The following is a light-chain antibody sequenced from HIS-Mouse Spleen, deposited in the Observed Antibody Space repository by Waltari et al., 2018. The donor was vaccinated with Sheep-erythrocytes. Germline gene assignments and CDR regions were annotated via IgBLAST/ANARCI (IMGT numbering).Light chain of an antibody. CDR1: ALQKKY. Sequence: SYELTQPPSVSVSPGQTARITCSGDALQKKYAYWYQQKSGQAPVLVIYEDSKRPPGIPERVSGSTSGTMATLTISGAQVEDEADYYCYSTDSSGNHWVFGGGTKLTVL. CDR2: EDS. J-gene: IGLJ3*02. V-gene: IGLV3-10*01. CDR3: YSTDSSGNHWV.